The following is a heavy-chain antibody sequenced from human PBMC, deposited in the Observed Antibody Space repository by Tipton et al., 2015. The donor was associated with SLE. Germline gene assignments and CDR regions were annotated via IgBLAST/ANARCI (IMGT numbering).Heavy chain of an antibody. CDR2: IKEDGTEE. CDR1: GFTFSSYE. CDR3: ARDRYGDYGGR. J-gene: IGHJ4*02. D-gene: IGHD4-17*01. Sequence: GSLRLSCAASGFTFSSYEMNWVRQAPGKGLEWVANIKEDGTEEHYGDSVKGRFTISRDNAKNSLYLQMTSLRVEDTATYYCARDRYGDYGGRWGQGTLVTVSS. V-gene: IGHV3-7*01.